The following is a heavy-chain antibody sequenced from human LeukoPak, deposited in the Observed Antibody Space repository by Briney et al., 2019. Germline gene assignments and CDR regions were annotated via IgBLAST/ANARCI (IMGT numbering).Heavy chain of an antibody. CDR1: GYTFTGYY. J-gene: IGHJ3*02. CDR3: ARVRFLEWFFDAFDI. Sequence: ASVKVSCKASGYTFTGYYMHWVRQAPGQGLEWMGWINPNSGGTNYAQKFQGRVTMTRDTSISTAYMELSRLTSDDAAVYYCARVRFLEWFFDAFDIWGQGTMVTVSS. V-gene: IGHV1-2*02. CDR2: INPNSGGT. D-gene: IGHD3-3*01.